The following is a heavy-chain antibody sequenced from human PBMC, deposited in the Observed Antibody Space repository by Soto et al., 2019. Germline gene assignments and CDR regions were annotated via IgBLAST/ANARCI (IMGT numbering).Heavy chain of an antibody. J-gene: IGHJ4*02. Sequence: QVQLQESGPGLVKPSQTLSLICSVSGGSISSDDFYWSWIRQSPGRGLEWIGFIFYSGNTYYNPSLNNRASISVDTSKNQFSLNLSSVTAADTAMYYYVREATKISPNGYIMAAGRVDYWGQGALVTVSS. CDR3: VREATKISPNGYIMAAGRVDY. CDR2: IFYSGNT. D-gene: IGHD6-13*01. CDR1: GGSISSDDFY. V-gene: IGHV4-30-4*01.